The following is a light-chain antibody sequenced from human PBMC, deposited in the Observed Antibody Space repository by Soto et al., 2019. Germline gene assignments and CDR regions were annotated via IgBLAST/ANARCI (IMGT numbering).Light chain of an antibody. CDR3: QHYGSSPPYT. CDR2: TAS. V-gene: IGKV3-20*01. Sequence: EIVLTQSPGTLALSPGERATLSCRASQSVSSSHLAWYQQKPGQAPRLLIYTASSRASGIPDRFSGSGSGTDFTLTISRLEPEYFAVYYCQHYGSSPPYTFGQGTKLEI. J-gene: IGKJ2*01. CDR1: QSVSSSH.